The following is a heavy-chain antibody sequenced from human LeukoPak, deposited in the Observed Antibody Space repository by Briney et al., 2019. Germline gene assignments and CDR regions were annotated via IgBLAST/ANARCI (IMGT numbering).Heavy chain of an antibody. CDR2: INHSGST. V-gene: IGHV4-34*01. Sequence: PSETLSLTCAVYGGSFSGYYWSWIRQPPGKGLEWIGEINHSGSTNYNPSLKSRVTISVDTSKNPFSLKLTSVTAADTAVYFCARQRMHYGSGRYPDYWGQGTLVTVSS. D-gene: IGHD3-10*01. CDR3: ARQRMHYGSGRYPDY. CDR1: GGSFSGYY. J-gene: IGHJ4*02.